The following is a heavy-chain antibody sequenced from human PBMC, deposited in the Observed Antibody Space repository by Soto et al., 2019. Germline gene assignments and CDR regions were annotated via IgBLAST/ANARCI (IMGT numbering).Heavy chain of an antibody. J-gene: IGHJ5*02. D-gene: IGHD6-6*01. Sequence: ASVKVSCKASGYTFTRYGISWVRQAPGRGLEWMGWISAYNGNTNYAQKLQGRVTMTTDTSTSTAYMELRSLRSDDTAVYYCAREYSSSSSVWFDPWGQGTLVTVSS. CDR3: AREYSSSSSVWFDP. CDR2: ISAYNGNT. V-gene: IGHV1-18*01. CDR1: GYTFTRYG.